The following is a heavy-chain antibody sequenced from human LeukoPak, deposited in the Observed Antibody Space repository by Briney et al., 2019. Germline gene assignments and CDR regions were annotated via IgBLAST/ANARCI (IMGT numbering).Heavy chain of an antibody. CDR3: AKDQMAIFGVGPNTNWFDP. D-gene: IGHD3-3*01. CDR2: INTDGSST. J-gene: IGHJ5*02. V-gene: IGHV3-74*01. Sequence: GGSLRLSCAASGFIFSSYWIHWVRHAPGKGLVWVSRINTDGSSTSYADSVKGRFTISRDSSKNTLYLRMNSLRAEDTAVYYCAKDQMAIFGVGPNTNWFDPWGQGTLVTVSS. CDR1: GFIFSSYW.